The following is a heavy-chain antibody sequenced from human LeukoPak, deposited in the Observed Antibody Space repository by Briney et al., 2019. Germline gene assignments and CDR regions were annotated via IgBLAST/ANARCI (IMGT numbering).Heavy chain of an antibody. CDR2: ISGSGGST. CDR1: GFTLSSYA. CDR3: HYYDSSGYYNYFDY. J-gene: IGHJ4*02. Sequence: GGSLRLSCAASGFTLSSYAMSWVRQAPGKGLEWVSAISGSGGSTYYADSVKGRFTISRDNSKNTLYLQMNSLRAKDTAVYYCHYYDSSGYYNYFDYWGQGTLVTVSS. V-gene: IGHV3-23*01. D-gene: IGHD3-22*01.